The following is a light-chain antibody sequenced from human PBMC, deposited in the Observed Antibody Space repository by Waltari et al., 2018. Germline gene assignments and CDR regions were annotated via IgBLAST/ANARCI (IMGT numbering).Light chain of an antibody. J-gene: IGKJ1*01. CDR3: QQYDSYPWT. CDR1: QTIRSW. Sequence: DIQMTQSPSTLSASVGDRFTITCRASQTIRSWLAWYQHKPGKAPKLLIYKASNLESGVPSSFSGSGSGTEFTLTVSSLQPDDFATYYCQQYDSYPWTFGQGTKVEI. V-gene: IGKV1-5*03. CDR2: KAS.